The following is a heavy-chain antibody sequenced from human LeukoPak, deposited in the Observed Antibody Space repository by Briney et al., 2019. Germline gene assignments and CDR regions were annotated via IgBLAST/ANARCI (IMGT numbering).Heavy chain of an antibody. D-gene: IGHD3-9*01. Sequence: ASVKVSCKASGYTFTGYFMHWVRQAPGQGLEWMGWINPNSGGTNYAQKFQDRVTMTRDTSISTAYMELSSLRSDDTAAYYCARASVLRYLAVWGEGTTVTVSS. V-gene: IGHV1-2*02. J-gene: IGHJ6*04. CDR1: GYTFTGYF. CDR2: INPNSGGT. CDR3: ARASVLRYLAV.